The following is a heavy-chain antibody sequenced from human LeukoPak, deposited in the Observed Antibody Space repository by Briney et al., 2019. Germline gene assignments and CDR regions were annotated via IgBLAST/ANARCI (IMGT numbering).Heavy chain of an antibody. CDR1: GFTFSSYA. CDR3: AKASSAYYYDSSGYYPPIDY. J-gene: IGHJ4*02. CDR2: IRYDGSNK. V-gene: IGHV3-30*02. Sequence: GGSLRLSCAASGFTFSSYAMSWVRQAPGKGLEWVAFIRYDGSNKYYADSVKGRFTISRDNSKNTLYLQMNSLRAEDTAVYYCAKASSAYYYDSSGYYPPIDYWGQGTLVTVSS. D-gene: IGHD3-22*01.